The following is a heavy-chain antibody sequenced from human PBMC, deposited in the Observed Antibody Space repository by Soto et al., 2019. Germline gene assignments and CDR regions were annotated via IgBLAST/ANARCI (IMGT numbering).Heavy chain of an antibody. Sequence: QVQLVQSGAEVKKPGSSVKVSCKASGGTFSSYTISWVRQAPGQGLEWMGRIIPILGIANYAQKFQGRVTITADKSTSTAYKELSSLRSEDTAVYYCASPYDSSAQGDYWGQGTLVTVSS. V-gene: IGHV1-69*02. CDR2: IIPILGIA. CDR3: ASPYDSSAQGDY. CDR1: GGTFSSYT. D-gene: IGHD3-22*01. J-gene: IGHJ4*02.